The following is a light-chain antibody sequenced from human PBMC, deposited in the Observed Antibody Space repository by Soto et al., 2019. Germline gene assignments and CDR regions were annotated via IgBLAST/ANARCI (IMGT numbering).Light chain of an antibody. Sequence: EIVLTQSPGTLSLSPGERVTLSCRAGQRLTSSYLAWYQQKPGQAPRLLIYDASSRATGIPDRFSGSGSGTDFTLTISRLELEDFAVYYCQQYGSSLLTFGGGTKVEIK. J-gene: IGKJ4*01. V-gene: IGKV3-20*01. CDR1: QRLTSSY. CDR3: QQYGSSLLT. CDR2: DAS.